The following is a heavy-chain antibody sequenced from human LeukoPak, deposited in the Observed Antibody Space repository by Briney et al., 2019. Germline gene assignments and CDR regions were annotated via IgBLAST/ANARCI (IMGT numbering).Heavy chain of an antibody. J-gene: IGHJ4*02. CDR2: ISAYNGNT. Sequence: ASVKVSFKASGYTFTSYGISWVRPAPGQGLEWMGWISAYNGNTNYAQKLQGRVTMTTDTSTSTAYMELRSLRSDDTAVYYCARDRGYSGYDPPKDSFDYWGQGTLVTVSS. V-gene: IGHV1-18*01. D-gene: IGHD5-12*01. CDR1: GYTFTSYG. CDR3: ARDRGYSGYDPPKDSFDY.